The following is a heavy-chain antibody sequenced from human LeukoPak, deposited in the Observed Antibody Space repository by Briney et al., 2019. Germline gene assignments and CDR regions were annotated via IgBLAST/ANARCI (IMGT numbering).Heavy chain of an antibody. CDR2: IYTTGST. J-gene: IGHJ4*02. CDR3: GRRQDGHDY. CDR1: TVCMANTFCY. V-gene: IGHV4-61*02. Sequence: SQTLSLTCTVCTVCMANTFCYWNWLRQPAGKGLEWIGRIYTTGSTDYNPSLRSRVTISLDTASNQFSLKLSSVTAADTAVYYYGRRQDGHDYWGQGTLVTVSS.